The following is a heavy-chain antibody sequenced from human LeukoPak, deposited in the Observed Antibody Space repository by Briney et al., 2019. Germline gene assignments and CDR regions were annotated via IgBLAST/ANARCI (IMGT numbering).Heavy chain of an antibody. D-gene: IGHD3-10*01. V-gene: IGHV4-34*01. CDR1: GGSISSYY. CDR2: INHSGST. CDR3: ARGSTLLWFGPTSTFDY. J-gene: IGHJ4*02. Sequence: SETLSLTCTVSGGSISSYYWSWIRQPPGKGLEWIGEINHSGSTNYNPSLKSRVTISVDTSKNQFSLKLSSVTAADTAVYYCARGSTLLWFGPTSTFDYWGQGTLVTVSS.